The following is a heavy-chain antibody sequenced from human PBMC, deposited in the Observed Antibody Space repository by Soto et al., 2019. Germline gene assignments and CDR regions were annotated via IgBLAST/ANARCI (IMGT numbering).Heavy chain of an antibody. CDR2: IIPIFGTA. CDR1: GGTFSSYA. D-gene: IGHD6-13*01. J-gene: IGHJ3*02. V-gene: IGHV1-69*13. Sequence: SLKVSCKASGGTFSSYAISWVRQAPGQGLEWMGGIIPIFGTANYAQKFQGRVTITADESTSTAYMELSSLRSEDTAVYYCARSWERESDAFDIWGQGTMVTVSS. CDR3: ARSWERESDAFDI.